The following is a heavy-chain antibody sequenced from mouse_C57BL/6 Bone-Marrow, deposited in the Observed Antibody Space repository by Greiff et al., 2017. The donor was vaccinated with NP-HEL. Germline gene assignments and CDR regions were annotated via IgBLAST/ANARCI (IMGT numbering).Heavy chain of an antibody. D-gene: IGHD3-1*01. V-gene: IGHV1-52*01. CDR1: GYTFTSYW. CDR2: IDPSDSET. CDR3: AREGLRYYEV. Sequence: VQLQQPGAELVRPGSSVKLSCKASGYTFTSYWMHWVKQRPIQGLEWIGNIDPSDSETHYNQKFKDKATLTVDKSSSTAYMQLSRLTSEDSAVNYRAREGLRYYEVGGTGTTVTV. J-gene: IGHJ1*03.